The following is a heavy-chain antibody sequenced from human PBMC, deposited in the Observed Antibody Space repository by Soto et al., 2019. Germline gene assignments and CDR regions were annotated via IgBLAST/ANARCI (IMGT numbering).Heavy chain of an antibody. V-gene: IGHV1-69*05. Sequence: QVQLEQSGAEVKKPGSSVKVSCKASGGSFSNAAISWVRQAPGQGLEWMGGIMPIFRTPDYAQKFQGRVTFTSDXXTSTAYMESSGLRSDDTAIYYCARAKGRLQLGGNYYYILDVWGQGTTVTVSS. CDR2: IMPIFRTP. J-gene: IGHJ6*02. CDR1: GGSFSNAA. CDR3: ARAKGRLQLGGNYYYILDV. D-gene: IGHD5-12*01.